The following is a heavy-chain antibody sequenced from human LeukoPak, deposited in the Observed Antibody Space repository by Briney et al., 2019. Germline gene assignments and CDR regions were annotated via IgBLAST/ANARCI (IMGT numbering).Heavy chain of an antibody. Sequence: SETLSLTCTVSGYSISSGYYWGWVRQPPGKGLEWIGSLYYNGKTYYNPSLKSRVTMSVDTSKNQFSLKLTSVTAADTAVYYCARRRTSGTTKWFDPWGQGTLVTVSS. CDR2: LYYNGKT. CDR3: ARRRTSGTTKWFDP. J-gene: IGHJ5*02. D-gene: IGHD1-1*01. V-gene: IGHV4-38-2*02. CDR1: GYSISSGYY.